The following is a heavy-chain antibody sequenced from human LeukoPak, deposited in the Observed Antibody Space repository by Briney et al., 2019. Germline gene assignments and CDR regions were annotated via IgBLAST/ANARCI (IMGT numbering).Heavy chain of an antibody. D-gene: IGHD4-11*01. J-gene: IGHJ4*02. CDR3: ARDPSSVTLYFFDY. CDR2: IDANNGDT. CDR1: GYTFRGNY. V-gene: IGHV1-2*02. Sequence: ASVKVSCKASGYTFRGNYIHGLRQAPGQGLEWMGWIDANNGDTKSAQKFQGRVTMSRHTSISTAYMDLSSLSPDDAAVYYCARDPSSVTLYFFDYWGQGPLVTVSS.